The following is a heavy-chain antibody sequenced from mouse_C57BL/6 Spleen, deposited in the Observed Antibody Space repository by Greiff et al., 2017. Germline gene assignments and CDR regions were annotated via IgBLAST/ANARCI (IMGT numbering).Heavy chain of an antibody. J-gene: IGHJ2*01. CDR2: ISDGGSYT. CDR3: ARGSSYFDD. Sequence: EVQLVESGGGLVKPGGSLKLSCAASGFTFSSYAMSWVRQTPEKRLEWVATISDGGSYTYYPDNVKGRFTISRDNAKNNLYLQMSHLKSEDTAMYYCARGSSYFDDWGQGTTLTVAS. V-gene: IGHV5-4*01. CDR1: GFTFSSYA. D-gene: IGHD1-1*01.